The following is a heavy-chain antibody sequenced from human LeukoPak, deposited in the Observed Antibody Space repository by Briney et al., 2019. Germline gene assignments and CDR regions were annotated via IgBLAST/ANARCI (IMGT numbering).Heavy chain of an antibody. V-gene: IGHV1-46*01. CDR1: GYTFTSYY. J-gene: IGHJ4*02. Sequence: ASVKVSCKASGYTFTSYYMYWVRQAPGQGLEWMGIISPSGGSTNYAQKFQGRVTMTRDTSTSTVYMELSSLRSEDTAVYYCARGGDPSLYSSSWYFFDYWGQGTLVTVSS. D-gene: IGHD6-13*01. CDR3: ARGGDPSLYSSSWYFFDY. CDR2: ISPSGGST.